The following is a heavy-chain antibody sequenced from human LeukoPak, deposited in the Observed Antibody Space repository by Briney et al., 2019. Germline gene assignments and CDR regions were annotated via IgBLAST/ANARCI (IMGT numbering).Heavy chain of an antibody. CDR1: GFTFRSYD. CDR3: ARFQCTGGGCRMSHFNMNV. CDR2: ITTTSSHI. D-gene: IGHD2-8*02. Sequence: SGGSLRLSCAVSGFTFRSYDVMWVRQAPGKGLEWVSSITTTSSHIYYADSVRGRFAISRDNAKNSLYLQMNSLRADDTALYCCARFQCTGGGCRMSHFNMNVWGQGTTVTVSS. J-gene: IGHJ6*02. V-gene: IGHV3-21*01.